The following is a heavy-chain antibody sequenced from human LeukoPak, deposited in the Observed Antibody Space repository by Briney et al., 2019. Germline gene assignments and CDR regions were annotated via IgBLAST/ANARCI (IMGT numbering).Heavy chain of an antibody. D-gene: IGHD1-26*01. CDR3: ARDAEPFIVGAPGD. V-gene: IGHV3-23*01. J-gene: IGHJ4*02. Sequence: PGGSLRLSCAASGFTFSSYAMSWVRQAPGKGLEWVSAISGSGGSTYYADSVKGRFTISRDNAKNSLYLQMNSLRAEDTAVYYCARDAEPFIVGAPGDWGQGTLVTVSS. CDR2: ISGSGGST. CDR1: GFTFSSYA.